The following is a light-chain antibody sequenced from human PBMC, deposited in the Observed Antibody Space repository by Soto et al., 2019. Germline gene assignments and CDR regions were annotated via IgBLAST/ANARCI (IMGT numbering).Light chain of an antibody. CDR2: AAS. Sequence: DIQMTQSPSSLSASVGDRVTITCRASQSISSYLNWYQQKPGKAPKLLIYAASTLQSGVPSRFSGSRSGTDFILTIICLQSEDFATYYCQQYYSYAWTFGQGTKVDIK. CDR1: QSISSY. V-gene: IGKV1-39*01. J-gene: IGKJ1*01. CDR3: QQYYSYAWT.